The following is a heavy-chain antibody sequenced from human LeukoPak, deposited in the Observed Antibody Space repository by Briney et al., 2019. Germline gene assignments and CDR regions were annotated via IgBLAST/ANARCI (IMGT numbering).Heavy chain of an antibody. CDR3: ARGVILAAAVDY. CDR2: MNPNSGNT. Sequence: GASVKVSCKASGYTFTSYDINWVRQATGQGLEWMGWMNPNSGNTGYAQKFQGRVTMTRNTSISTAYMELRSLRSDDTAVYYCARGVILAAAVDYWGQGTLVTVSS. J-gene: IGHJ4*02. V-gene: IGHV1-8*01. CDR1: GYTFTSYD. D-gene: IGHD6-13*01.